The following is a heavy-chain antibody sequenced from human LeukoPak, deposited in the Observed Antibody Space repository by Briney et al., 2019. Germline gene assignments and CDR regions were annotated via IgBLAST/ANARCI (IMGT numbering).Heavy chain of an antibody. CDR3: ARDPAAGFGY. CDR1: GFPFIGYY. D-gene: IGHD6-13*01. J-gene: IGHJ4*02. CDR2: INPSGGST. V-gene: IGHV1-46*01. Sequence: ASVKVSCKASGFPFIGYYIHWVRQAPGQGLEWMGIINPSGGSTSYAQKFQGRVTMTRDTSTSTVYMELSSLRSEDTAVYYCARDPAAGFGYWGQGTLVTVSS.